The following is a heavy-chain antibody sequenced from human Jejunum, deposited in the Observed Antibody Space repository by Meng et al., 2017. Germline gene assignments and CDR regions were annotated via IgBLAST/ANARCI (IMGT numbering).Heavy chain of an antibody. CDR3: ARALYQGIRGYYFDS. Sequence: GGSLRLSCAASGFTVSSNYISWVRQAPGKGLEWISVIYSSGSHYYAGSVQGRFTNSRDSSQNTVFLQMNSLGAEDTALYYWARALYQGIRGYYFDSWGQGTLVTVSS. CDR1: GFTVSSNY. V-gene: IGHV3-53*01. D-gene: IGHD2-2*01. CDR2: IYSSGSH. J-gene: IGHJ4*02.